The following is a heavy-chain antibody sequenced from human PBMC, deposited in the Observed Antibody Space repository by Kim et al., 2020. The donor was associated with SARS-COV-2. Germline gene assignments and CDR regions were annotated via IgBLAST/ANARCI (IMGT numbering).Heavy chain of an antibody. CDR3: ASYMFGSSYYYYGMDV. CDR1: GYTFTSYG. D-gene: IGHD3-10*01. J-gene: IGHJ6*02. CDR2: ISAYNGNT. V-gene: IGHV1-18*01. Sequence: ASVKVSCKASGYTFTSYGISWVRQAPGQGLEWMGWISAYNGNTNYAQKLQGRVTMTTDTSTSTAYMELRSLRSYDTAVYYCASYMFGSSYYYYGMDVWGQGTTVTVSS.